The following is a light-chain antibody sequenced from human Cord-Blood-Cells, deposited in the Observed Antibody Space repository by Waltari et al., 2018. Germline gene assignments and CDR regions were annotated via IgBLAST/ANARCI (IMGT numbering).Light chain of an antibody. Sequence: QSALTQPRSVSGSPGQSVTISCTGTSSDVGGYNYVSWYQQHPGKAPKLMIYDVSKRPSGFPDRFSGSKSGNMASLTISGLQAEDEADYYCCSYAGSYTGVFGGGTKLTVL. CDR1: SSDVGGYNY. V-gene: IGLV2-11*01. CDR3: CSYAGSYTGV. CDR2: DVS. J-gene: IGLJ2*01.